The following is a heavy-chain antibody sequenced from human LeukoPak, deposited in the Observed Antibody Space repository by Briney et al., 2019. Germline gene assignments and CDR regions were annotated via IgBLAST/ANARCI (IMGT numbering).Heavy chain of an antibody. D-gene: IGHD6-19*01. V-gene: IGHV3-33*01. CDR1: GFTFGSYG. CDR2: IWYDGSNK. Sequence: GGSLRLSCAASGFTFGSYGMHWVRQAPGKGLEWVAVIWYDGSNKYYADSVKGRFTISRDNSKNTLYLQMNSLRAEDTAVYYCARDTGVAGMFDYWGQGTLVTVSS. CDR3: ARDTGVAGMFDY. J-gene: IGHJ4*02.